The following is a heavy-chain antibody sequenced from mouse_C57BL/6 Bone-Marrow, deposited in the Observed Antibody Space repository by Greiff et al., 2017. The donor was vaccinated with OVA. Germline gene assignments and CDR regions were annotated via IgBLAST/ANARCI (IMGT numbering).Heavy chain of an antibody. Sequence: EVKLMESGPGLVKPSQSLSLTCSVTGYSITSGYYWNWIRQFPGNKLEWMGYISYDGSNNYNPSLKNRISITRDTSKNQFFLKLNSVTTEDTATYYCARGDYDPAWFAYWGQGTLVTVSA. CDR1: GYSITSGYY. V-gene: IGHV3-6*01. J-gene: IGHJ3*01. CDR2: ISYDGSN. CDR3: ARGDYDPAWFAY. D-gene: IGHD2-4*01.